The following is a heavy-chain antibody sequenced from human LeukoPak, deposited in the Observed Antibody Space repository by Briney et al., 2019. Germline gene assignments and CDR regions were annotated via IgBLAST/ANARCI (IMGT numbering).Heavy chain of an antibody. CDR2: IIPIFGTA. CDR1: GGTFSSYA. D-gene: IGHD2-21*01. V-gene: IGHV1-69*13. Sequence: SVKVSCKASGGTFSSYAISWVRQAPGQGLEWMGGIIPIFGTANYAQKFQGRVTITADESTSTAYMELSSLRSDDTAVYYCARLCSIRWCLHDWFDPWGQGTLVTVSS. J-gene: IGHJ5*02. CDR3: ARLCSIRWCLHDWFDP.